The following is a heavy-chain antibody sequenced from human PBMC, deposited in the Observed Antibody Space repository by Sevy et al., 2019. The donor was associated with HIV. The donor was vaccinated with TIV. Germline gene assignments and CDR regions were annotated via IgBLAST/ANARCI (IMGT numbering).Heavy chain of an antibody. D-gene: IGHD3-16*01. J-gene: IGHJ5*02. CDR1: GFTFSSYG. CDR2: ISYDGSNK. CDR3: AKARRGEMATT. V-gene: IGHV3-30*18. Sequence: GGSLRLSCAASGFTFSSYGMHWVRQAPGKGLEWVAVISYDGSNKYYADSVKGRFTISRDNSKNTLYLQMNSLRAEDTAVYYCAKARRGEMATTWGQGTLVTVSS.